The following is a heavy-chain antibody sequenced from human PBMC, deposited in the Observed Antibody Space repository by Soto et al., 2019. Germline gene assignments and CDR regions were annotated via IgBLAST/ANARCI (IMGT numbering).Heavy chain of an antibody. D-gene: IGHD2-15*01. J-gene: IGHJ3*01. CDR1: GFTFSSYS. V-gene: IGHV3-21*02. Sequence: EVQLVESGGGLVKPGESPRLSCAASGFTFSSYSMNWIRQGPGKWLEWVSSIASRSDYIFYADSVRGRFTISRDNPNNSLYLQINSVRAEDTDVYYWANSVPAHPFDFWGQGTMVSVSS. CDR3: ANSVPAHPFDF. CDR2: IASRSDYI.